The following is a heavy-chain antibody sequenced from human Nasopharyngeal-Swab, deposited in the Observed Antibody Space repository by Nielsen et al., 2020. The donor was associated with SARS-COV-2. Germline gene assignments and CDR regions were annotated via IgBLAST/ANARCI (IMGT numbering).Heavy chain of an antibody. V-gene: IGHV3-11*01. Sequence: CHAPGKGLEWVSYISSSGSTIYYADSVKGRFTISRDNAKDSLYLQMNSLRAEDTAVYYCARASRFGGRMDVWGKGTTVTVSS. CDR3: ARASRFGGRMDV. J-gene: IGHJ6*04. D-gene: IGHD3-10*01. CDR2: ISSSGSTI.